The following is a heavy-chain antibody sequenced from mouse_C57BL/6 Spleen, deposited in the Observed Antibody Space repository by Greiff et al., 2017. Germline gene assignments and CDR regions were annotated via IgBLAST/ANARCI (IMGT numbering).Heavy chain of an antibody. D-gene: IGHD1-1*01. CDR2: IDPNSGGT. Sequence: QVQLQQPGAELVKPGASVKLSCKASGYTFTSYWMHWVKQRPGRGLEWIGRIDPNSGGTKYNEKFKSKATLTVDKPSSTAYMQLSSLTSEDSAVYYCARSYTVVARTGWYFEGWGTGTTVTVAS. CDR3: ARSYTVVARTGWYFEG. J-gene: IGHJ1*03. CDR1: GYTFTSYW. V-gene: IGHV1-72*01.